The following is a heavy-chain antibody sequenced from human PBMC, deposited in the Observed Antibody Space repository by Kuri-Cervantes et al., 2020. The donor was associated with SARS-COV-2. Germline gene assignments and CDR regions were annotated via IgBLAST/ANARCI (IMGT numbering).Heavy chain of an antibody. Sequence: ASVKVSCKASGYTFTSYGISWVRQAPGQGLEWMGIINPSGGSTSYAQKFQGRVTVTRDTSTSTVYMELSSLRSEDTAVYYCARGVQLWFQGNYYYYMDVWGKGTTVTVSS. J-gene: IGHJ6*03. CDR3: ARGVQLWFQGNYYYYMDV. D-gene: IGHD5-18*01. CDR2: INPSGGST. CDR1: GYTFTSYG. V-gene: IGHV1-46*01.